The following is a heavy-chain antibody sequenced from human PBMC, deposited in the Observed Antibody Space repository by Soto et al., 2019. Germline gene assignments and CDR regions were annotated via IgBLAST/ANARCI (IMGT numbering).Heavy chain of an antibody. CDR2: ISSNGGST. D-gene: IGHD3-22*01. V-gene: IGHV3-64D*06. CDR1: GFTFSSYA. J-gene: IGHJ4*02. Sequence: GALRLSGSASGFTFSSYAMHWVRQAPGKGLEYVSAISSNGGSTSYADSVKGRFTISRDNSKNTLYLQMSSLRAEDTAVYYCVRQGSSGYYYGYWGQGTLVTVSS. CDR3: VRQGSSGYYYGY.